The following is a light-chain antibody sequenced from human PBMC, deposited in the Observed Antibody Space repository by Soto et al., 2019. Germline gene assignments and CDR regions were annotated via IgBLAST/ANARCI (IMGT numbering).Light chain of an antibody. CDR1: QGIRTD. Sequence: AIQMTQSPSSLSASVVDRVTITCRASQGIRTDLGWYQQKPGRAPKLLIYSASSLQSGVPSTFTGTASGTDFTLTISSLQPEDFATYYCLQDFNYPWTLGQGTKVEVK. V-gene: IGKV1-6*01. J-gene: IGKJ1*01. CDR3: LQDFNYPWT. CDR2: SAS.